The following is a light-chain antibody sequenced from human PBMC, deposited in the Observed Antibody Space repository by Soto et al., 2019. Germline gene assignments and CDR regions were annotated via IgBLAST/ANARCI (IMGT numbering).Light chain of an antibody. V-gene: IGLV2-14*03. CDR3: SSYTASNTRQIV. Sequence: QSALTQPASVSGSPGQSITISCTGTSSDVGGYNYVSWYQHHPGKAPKLIIYDVTNRPSGVSNPFSGSKSGNTASLTISGLQPEDEADYYSSSYTASNTRQIVFGRGTKVTVL. CDR2: DVT. J-gene: IGLJ1*01. CDR1: SSDVGGYNY.